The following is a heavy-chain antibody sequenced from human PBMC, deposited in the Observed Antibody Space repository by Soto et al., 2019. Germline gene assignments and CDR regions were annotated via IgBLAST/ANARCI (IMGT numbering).Heavy chain of an antibody. Sequence: GGSLRLSCAASGFTFSSYAMSWVRQAPGKGLEWVSAISGSGGSTYYADSVKGRFTISRDNSKNTRDLQMNSLRAEDTAVYYCVSAKALTRLAVAFRYFDYWGQGTLVTVSS. J-gene: IGHJ4*02. CDR2: ISGSGGST. CDR1: GFTFSSYA. CDR3: VSAKALTRLAVAFRYFDY. V-gene: IGHV3-23*01. D-gene: IGHD6-19*01.